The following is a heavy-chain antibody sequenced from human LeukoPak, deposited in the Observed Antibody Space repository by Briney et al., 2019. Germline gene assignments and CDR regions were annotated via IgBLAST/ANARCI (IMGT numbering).Heavy chain of an antibody. CDR2: ISYDGSNK. CDR3: AKVSIAAAAYFDY. V-gene: IGHV3-30*04. D-gene: IGHD6-13*01. Sequence: PGGSLRLSCAASGFTFSSYAMRWVRQAPGKGLEWVAVISYDGSNKYYADSVKGRFTISRDNSKNTLYLQMNSLRAEDTAVYYCAKVSIAAAAYFDYWGQGTLVTVSS. J-gene: IGHJ4*02. CDR1: GFTFSSYA.